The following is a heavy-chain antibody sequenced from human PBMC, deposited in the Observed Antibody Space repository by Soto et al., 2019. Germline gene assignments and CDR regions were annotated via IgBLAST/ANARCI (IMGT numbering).Heavy chain of an antibody. V-gene: IGHV3-7*01. CDR1: GFTFSSYW. CDR2: IKQDGSER. J-gene: IGHJ6*03. CDR3: ARQEFYGSGSGYMDV. D-gene: IGHD3-10*01. Sequence: EVQLVESGGGLVQPGGSLRLSCADSGFTFSSYWMSWVRQAPGKGLEWVANIKQDGSERYYVDSVKGRFTISRDNAKNSLFLQMNSLRAEDTAVYYCARQEFYGSGSGYMDVWGKGTSVTVSS.